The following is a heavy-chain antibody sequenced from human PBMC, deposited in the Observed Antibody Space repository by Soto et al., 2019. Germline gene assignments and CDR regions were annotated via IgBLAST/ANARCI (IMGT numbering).Heavy chain of an antibody. D-gene: IGHD6-19*01. J-gene: IGHJ4*02. Sequence: PGGSLRLSCAASGFTFGGSAMHWVRQASGKGLEWVGHIRSKTNSHATAYAESVKGRFTISRDDSMNTAYLQMNSLKTEDTAVYFCTRQTDAVQWLVVPTDYNFDYWGQGTLVTVSS. V-gene: IGHV3-73*01. CDR2: IRSKTNSHAT. CDR3: TRQTDAVQWLVVPTDYNFDY. CDR1: GFTFGGSA.